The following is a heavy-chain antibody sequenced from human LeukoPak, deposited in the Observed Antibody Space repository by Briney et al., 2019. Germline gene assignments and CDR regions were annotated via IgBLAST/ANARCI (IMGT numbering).Heavy chain of an antibody. D-gene: IGHD2-2*02. V-gene: IGHV3-48*04. CDR3: ARAVVPAAIGWFDP. CDR2: ISSSSNTI. CDR1: GFTFNDYI. Sequence: GGSLRLSCEASGFTFNDYIMNWVRQAPGKGLEWVSYISSSSNTIYYADSVKGRFTISRDNARNSLYLQMNSLRVEDTAVYYCARAVVPAAIGWFDPWGQGTLVTVSS. J-gene: IGHJ5*02.